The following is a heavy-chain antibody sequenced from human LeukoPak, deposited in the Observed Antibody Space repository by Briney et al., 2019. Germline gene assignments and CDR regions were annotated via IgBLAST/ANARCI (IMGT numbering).Heavy chain of an antibody. CDR1: GFTFSSYS. V-gene: IGHV3-21*01. D-gene: IGHD4-23*01. J-gene: IGHJ4*02. Sequence: GGSLGLSCAASGFTFSSYSMNWVRQAPGKGLKWVSSISSSSSYIYYADSVKGRFTISRDNAKNSLYLQMNSLRAEDTAVYYCARDGDPWGGNSKPGYWGQGTLVTVSS. CDR2: ISSSSSYI. CDR3: ARDGDPWGGNSKPGY.